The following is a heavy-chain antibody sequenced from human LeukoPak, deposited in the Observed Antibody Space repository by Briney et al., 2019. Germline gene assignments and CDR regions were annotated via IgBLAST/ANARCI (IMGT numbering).Heavy chain of an antibody. J-gene: IGHJ4*02. Sequence: GGSLRLSCAASGFTFSSYGMHWVRQAPGKGLEWVAVISYDGSNKYYADSVKGRFTISRDNSKNTLYLQMNSLRAEDTAVYYCAKPLLTDTPPDYWGQGTLVTVSS. CDR3: AKPLLTDTPPDY. CDR1: GFTFSSYG. V-gene: IGHV3-30*18. D-gene: IGHD2-8*02. CDR2: ISYDGSNK.